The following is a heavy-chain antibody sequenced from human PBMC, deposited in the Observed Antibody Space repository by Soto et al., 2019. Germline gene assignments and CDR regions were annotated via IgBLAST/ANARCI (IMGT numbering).Heavy chain of an antibody. Sequence: SVKVSCKASGGTFSKYGISWVRQAPGQGLEWMGGIITLFGTTNYAQKFQGRVTITADESTSTAYMELSSLRSEDTAVYYCARDNYGSGIGSYYYYYGMDVWGQGTTVTVSS. J-gene: IGHJ6*02. D-gene: IGHD3-10*01. V-gene: IGHV1-69*13. CDR3: ARDNYGSGIGSYYYYYGMDV. CDR2: IITLFGTT. CDR1: GGTFSKYG.